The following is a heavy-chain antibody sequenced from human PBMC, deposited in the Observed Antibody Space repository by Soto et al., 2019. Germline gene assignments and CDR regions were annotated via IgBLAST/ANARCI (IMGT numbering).Heavy chain of an antibody. V-gene: IGHV1-69*12. CDR1: GGTFSSYA. D-gene: IGHD2-2*01. Sequence: QVQLVQSGAEVKKPGSSVKVSCKASGGTFSSYAIRWVRQAPGQGLEWMGGIIPIFGTANYAQKFQGRVTITADESTSTAYMELSSLRSGDTAVYYCAGDIVLVPAARLGYWGQGTLVTVSS. J-gene: IGHJ4*02. CDR2: IIPIFGTA. CDR3: AGDIVLVPAARLGY.